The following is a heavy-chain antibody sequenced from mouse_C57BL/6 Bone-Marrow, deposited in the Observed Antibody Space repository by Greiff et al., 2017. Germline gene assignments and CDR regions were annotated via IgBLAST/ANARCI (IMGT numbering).Heavy chain of an antibody. CDR2: IDPSDSDT. CDR3: AKPCYSGEGY. D-gene: IGHD1-3*01. Sequence: QVQLQQPGAELVKPGASVKVSCKASGYTFTSYWMHWVKQRPGQGLEWIGRIDPSDSDTNYNQKFKGKATLTVDKSSSPAYMQLSSLTSEDSAVLYCAKPCYSGEGYWGQGTTLKVSS. V-gene: IGHV1-74*01. J-gene: IGHJ2*01. CDR1: GYTFTSYW.